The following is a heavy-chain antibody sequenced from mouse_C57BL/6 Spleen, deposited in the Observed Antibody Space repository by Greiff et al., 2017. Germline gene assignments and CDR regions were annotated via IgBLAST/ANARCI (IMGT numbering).Heavy chain of an antibody. Sequence: VKLMESGPELVKPGASVKISCKASGYAFSSSWMNWVKQRPGKGLEWIGRIYPGDGDTNYNGKFKGKATLTADKSSSTAYMQLSSLTSEDSAVYFCAREGIYYDYDPYYFDYWGQGTTLTVSS. J-gene: IGHJ2*01. D-gene: IGHD2-4*01. CDR3: AREGIYYDYDPYYFDY. CDR2: IYPGDGDT. CDR1: GYAFSSSW. V-gene: IGHV1-82*01.